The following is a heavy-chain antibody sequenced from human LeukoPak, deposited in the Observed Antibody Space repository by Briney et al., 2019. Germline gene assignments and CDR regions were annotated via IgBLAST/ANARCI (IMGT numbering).Heavy chain of an antibody. CDR2: ISGSGDST. CDR3: ARDPLQLWSFDY. D-gene: IGHD5-18*01. V-gene: IGHV3-23*01. CDR1: GFTFSSYA. Sequence: GGSLRLSCAASGFTFSSYAMSWVRQAPGKGLEWVSAISGSGDSTYYADSVKGRFTISRDNSKDTLYLQMNGLRAEDTAVYYCARDPLQLWSFDYWGQGTLVTVSS. J-gene: IGHJ4*02.